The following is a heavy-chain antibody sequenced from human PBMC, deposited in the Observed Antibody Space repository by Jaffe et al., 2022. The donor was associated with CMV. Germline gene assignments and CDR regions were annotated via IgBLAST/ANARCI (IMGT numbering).Heavy chain of an antibody. CDR1: GFTFSSYG. V-gene: IGHV3-30*18. CDR2: ISYDGSNK. Sequence: QVQLVESGGGVVQPGRSLRLSCAASGFTFSSYGMHWVRQAPGKGLEWVAVISYDGSNKYYADSVKGRFTISRDNSKNTLYLQMNSLRAEDTAVYYCAKLPPYYYDSSGYLPAISDYWGQGTLVTVSS. CDR3: AKLPPYYYDSSGYLPAISDY. J-gene: IGHJ4*02. D-gene: IGHD3-22*01.